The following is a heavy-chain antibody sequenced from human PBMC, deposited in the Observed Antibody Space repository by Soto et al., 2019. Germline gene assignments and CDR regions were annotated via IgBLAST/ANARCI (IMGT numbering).Heavy chain of an antibody. CDR3: ASCPQNCITTSPCCLFFDY. D-gene: IGHD2-2*01. CDR2: INAGNGDT. V-gene: IGHV1-3*01. CDR1: GYTFTSYA. J-gene: IGHJ4*02. Sequence: GASVKVSCKASGYTFTSYAMHWVRQAPGQRLEWMGWINAGNGDTEYSQKFQGRVTITRDTSASTAYMELSSLRSEDTAVYYCASCPQNCITTSPCCLFFDYWGQGTLVTVSS.